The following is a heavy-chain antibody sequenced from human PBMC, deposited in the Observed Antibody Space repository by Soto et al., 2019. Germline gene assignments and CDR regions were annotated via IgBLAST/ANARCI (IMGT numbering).Heavy chain of an antibody. CDR2: ISAYNGNT. V-gene: IGHV1-18*01. J-gene: IGHJ4*02. CDR3: AREGVLRYFDWPPDY. Sequence: ASVKVSCKASGYTFTSYGISWVRQAPGQGLEWMGWISAYNGNTNYAQKLQGRVTMTTDTSTSTAYMELRSLRSDDTAVYYRAREGVLRYFDWPPDYWGQGTLVTVSS. CDR1: GYTFTSYG. D-gene: IGHD3-9*01.